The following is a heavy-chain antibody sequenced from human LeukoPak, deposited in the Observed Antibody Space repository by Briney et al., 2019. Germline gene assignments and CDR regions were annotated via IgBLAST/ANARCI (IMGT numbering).Heavy chain of an antibody. CDR1: GGSISSSSYY. Sequence: PSETRSLTCTVSGGSISSSSYYWGWIRQPPGKGLEWIGSIYYSGSTYYDPSLKSRVTISVDTSKNQFSLKLSSVTAADTAVYYCARQDIVVVPAAINYWGQGTLVTVSS. J-gene: IGHJ4*02. V-gene: IGHV4-39*01. CDR3: ARQDIVVVPAAINY. D-gene: IGHD2-2*02. CDR2: IYYSGST.